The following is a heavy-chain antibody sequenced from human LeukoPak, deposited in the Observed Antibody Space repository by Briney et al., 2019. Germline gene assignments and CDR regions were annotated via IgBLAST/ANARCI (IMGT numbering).Heavy chain of an antibody. J-gene: IGHJ4*02. CDR3: ARDNCSGGSCYSDY. Sequence: SETLSLTCTVSGRSISSPSDYWGWIRQPPGKGLEWIGYIYYSGSTYYNPSLKSRVTISVDTSKNQFSLKLSSVTAADTAVYYCARDNCSGGSCYSDYWGQGTLVTVSS. CDR1: GRSISSPSDY. D-gene: IGHD2-15*01. V-gene: IGHV4-31*03. CDR2: IYYSGST.